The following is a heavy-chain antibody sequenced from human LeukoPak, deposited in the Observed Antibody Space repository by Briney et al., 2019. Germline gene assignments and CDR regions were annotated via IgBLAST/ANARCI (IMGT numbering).Heavy chain of an antibody. J-gene: IGHJ4*02. CDR3: ARDLSVGAKPDLGFDY. D-gene: IGHD1-26*01. CDR1: GFTFSSYS. CDR2: ISSSSTYI. V-gene: IGHV3-21*01. Sequence: GGSLRLSCAASGFTFSSYSMNWVRQAPGKGLEWVSSISSSSTYIYYADSMKGRFTLSRDNSKNSLYLQMNSLRAEDTAIYYCARDLSVGAKPDLGFDYWGQGTLVTVSS.